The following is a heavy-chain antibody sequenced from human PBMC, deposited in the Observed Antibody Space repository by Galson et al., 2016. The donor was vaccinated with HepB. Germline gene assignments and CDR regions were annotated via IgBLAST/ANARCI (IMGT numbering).Heavy chain of an antibody. Sequence: LSLTCTVSGGSISSGGYYCSWIRQHPGKGLEWIGYISYSGSTYYNPSLKSRLTISVDTSKNQFSLKLSSVTAADTAVYYCARVGRLDFWSGYYVPPFDYWGQGTLVTVSS. V-gene: IGHV4-31*03. CDR2: ISYSGST. CDR3: ARVGRLDFWSGYYVPPFDY. D-gene: IGHD3-3*01. CDR1: GGSISSGGYY. J-gene: IGHJ4*02.